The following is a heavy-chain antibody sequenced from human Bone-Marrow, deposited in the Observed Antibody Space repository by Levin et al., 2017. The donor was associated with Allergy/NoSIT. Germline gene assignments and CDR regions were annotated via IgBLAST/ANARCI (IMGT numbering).Heavy chain of an antibody. CDR1: GFTFSSYA. D-gene: IGHD2-8*01. J-gene: IGHJ4*02. CDR3: AKDYVVLMVYAPTYYFDY. Sequence: GESLKISCAASGFTFSSYAMSWVRQAPGKGLEWVSAISGSGGSTYYADSVKGRFTISRDNSKNTLYLQMNSLRAEDTAVYYCAKDYVVLMVYAPTYYFDYWGQGTLVTVSS. V-gene: IGHV3-23*01. CDR2: ISGSGGST.